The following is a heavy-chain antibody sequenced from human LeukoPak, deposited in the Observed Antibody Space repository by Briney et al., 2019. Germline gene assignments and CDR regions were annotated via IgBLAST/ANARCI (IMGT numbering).Heavy chain of an antibody. CDR3: SRQQTAYEILTDSFDY. D-gene: IGHD3-9*01. V-gene: IGHV3-30*04. CDR1: GFTFSSYA. CDR2: ISYDGSNK. J-gene: IGHJ4*02. Sequence: GRSLRLSCAASGFTFSSYAMHWVRQAPGKGLDWVAVISYDGSNKYYADSVKGRFTISRDNSKNTLYLQMNSLRAEDTAVYYCSRQQTAYEILTDSFDYWGQGTLVTVSS.